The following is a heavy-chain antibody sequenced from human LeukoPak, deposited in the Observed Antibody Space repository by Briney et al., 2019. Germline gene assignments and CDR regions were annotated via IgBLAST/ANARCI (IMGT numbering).Heavy chain of an antibody. Sequence: SETLSLTCTVSGGSISSYYWSWIRQSPGKGLEWVGYIYASGTTNYNPSLKSRVTISVDTSKNQFSLKLSSVTAADTAVYYCARYTMGYAGAFDIWGQGTMVTVSS. CDR3: ARYTMGYAGAFDI. J-gene: IGHJ3*02. CDR2: IYASGTT. D-gene: IGHD3-10*01. V-gene: IGHV4-4*09. CDR1: GGSISSYY.